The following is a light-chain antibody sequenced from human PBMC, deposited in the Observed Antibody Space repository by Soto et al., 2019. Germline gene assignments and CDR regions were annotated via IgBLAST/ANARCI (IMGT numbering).Light chain of an antibody. CDR2: GAS. J-gene: IGKJ2*01. CDR3: QQYDRWPPGYT. V-gene: IGKV3-15*01. Sequence: DIVMVQSPATLSVSPGERVTLSCRASQSVGRSLAWDQQKPGQAPRLLIYGASTRATGIPARFSGSGSGAAFTLIINSLQSEDFAVYYCQQYDRWPPGYTFGQGTKLEIK. CDR1: QSVGRS.